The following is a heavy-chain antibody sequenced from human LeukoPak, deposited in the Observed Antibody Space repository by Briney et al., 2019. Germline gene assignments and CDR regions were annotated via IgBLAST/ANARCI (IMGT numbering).Heavy chain of an antibody. CDR1: GGSMSSSSYY. Sequence: SETLSLTCTVSGGSMSSSSYYWGWIRQPPGKGLEWIGSIYYSGSTYYNPSLRSRVTISVDTSKNQFSLKLTSVTAADTAVYYCARARYSSRRKDYWGQGTLVTVSS. CDR3: ARARYSSRRKDY. V-gene: IGHV4-39*01. CDR2: IYYSGST. D-gene: IGHD6-13*01. J-gene: IGHJ4*02.